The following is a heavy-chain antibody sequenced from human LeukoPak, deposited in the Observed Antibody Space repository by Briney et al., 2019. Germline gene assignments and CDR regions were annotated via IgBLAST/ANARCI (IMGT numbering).Heavy chain of an antibody. V-gene: IGHV3-23*01. CDR3: TTDGVGVEGATYDN. J-gene: IGHJ4*02. CDR1: GFTFSSYG. D-gene: IGHD1-26*01. Sequence: GGTLRLSCAASGFTFSSYGMSWVRQAPGRGLEWVSVISGSGESTYYADSVKGRFTISRDNSKDTPYLQMNSLKTEDTAVYYCTTDGVGVEGATYDNWGQGTLVSVSS. CDR2: ISGSGEST.